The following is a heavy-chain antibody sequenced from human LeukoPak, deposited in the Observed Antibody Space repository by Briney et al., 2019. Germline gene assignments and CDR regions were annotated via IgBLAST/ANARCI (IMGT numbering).Heavy chain of an antibody. CDR2: ISSDGTSK. J-gene: IGHJ4*02. CDR1: GFTFSDYA. CDR3: ARDSVSGSFYGYFHN. D-gene: IGHD1-26*01. V-gene: IGHV3-30*04. Sequence: GRSLRLYCAASGFTFSDYAMHWVRQAPGKGLEWVAVISSDGTSKHYANSVKGRFTISRDDYKNTVYLQMNNLRGEDTAVYYCARDSVSGSFYGYFHNWGQGTLVTVS.